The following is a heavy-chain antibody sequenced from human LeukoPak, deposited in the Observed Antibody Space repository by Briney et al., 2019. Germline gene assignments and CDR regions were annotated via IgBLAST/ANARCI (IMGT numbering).Heavy chain of an antibody. J-gene: IGHJ4*02. V-gene: IGHV4-61*02. CDR3: AAMDSSGWYVVY. CDR1: GGSISSGSYY. CDR2: IYTSGST. Sequence: SETLSLTCTVSGGSISSGSYYWSWIRQPAGKGLEWIGRIYTSGSTNYNPSLKSRVTISVDTSKNQFSLKLSSVTAADTAVYYCAAMDSSGWYVVYWGQGTLVTVSS. D-gene: IGHD6-19*01.